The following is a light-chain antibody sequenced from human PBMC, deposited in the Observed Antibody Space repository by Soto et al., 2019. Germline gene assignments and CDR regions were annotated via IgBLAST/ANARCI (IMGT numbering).Light chain of an antibody. J-gene: IGKJ1*01. V-gene: IGKV3-15*01. Sequence: EIVMTQSPATLSVSPGERATLSCRASQSVSSNLAGYQQKPGQAPRLLIYGASTRATGIPDRFSGSGSGTEFTLTISSLQSEDFAVYYCQQYNNWPPTFGQGTKVEIK. CDR2: GAS. CDR3: QQYNNWPPT. CDR1: QSVSSN.